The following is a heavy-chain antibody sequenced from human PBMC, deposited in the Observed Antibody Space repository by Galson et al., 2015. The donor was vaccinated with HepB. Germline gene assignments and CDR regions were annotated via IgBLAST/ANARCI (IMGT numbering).Heavy chain of an antibody. CDR3: FDI. J-gene: IGHJ3*02. Sequence: ETLSLTCSVSGASMNTDYWTWIRQSPGQRLEWVGYVHHSGAANYNPSLKSQVTMSIDTAMYFCTRVFGQKCGGTTCFLGAFDIWGPGTRVIVSS. V-gene: IGHV4-4*08. CDR1: GASMNTDY. CDR2: VHHSGAA. D-gene: IGHD3/OR15-3a*01.